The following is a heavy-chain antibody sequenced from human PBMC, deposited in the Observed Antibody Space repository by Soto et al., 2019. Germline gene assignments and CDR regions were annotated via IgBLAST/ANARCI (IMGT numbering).Heavy chain of an antibody. V-gene: IGHV1-69*01. CDR2: IIPMYGPA. CDR1: GGTFSSYA. J-gene: IGHJ5*02. CDR3: ARVTSMVRGVIDNWFDP. D-gene: IGHD3-10*01. Sequence: QVPLVQSGAEVKKPGSSVTVSCKASGGTFSSYAIHWVRQAPGQGLEWMGGIIPMYGPAKYAQRFHGRVTITADESTTTVYMELTSLTSQDTAVYYCARVTSMVRGVIDNWFDPWGHGTLVTVSS.